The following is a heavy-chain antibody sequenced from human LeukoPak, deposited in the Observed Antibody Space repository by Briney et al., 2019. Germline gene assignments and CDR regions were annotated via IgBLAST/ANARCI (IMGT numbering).Heavy chain of an antibody. CDR1: GFTFSDYY. Sequence: GGSLRLSCAASGFTFSDYYMSWIRQAPGKGPEWVSYISSSGSTIYYADSVKGRFTISRDNAKNSLYLQMNSLRAEDTAVYYCARGGYCSSTSCYPYNWFDPWGQGTLVTVSS. J-gene: IGHJ5*02. CDR2: ISSSGSTI. V-gene: IGHV3-11*01. D-gene: IGHD2-2*01. CDR3: ARGGYCSSTSCYPYNWFDP.